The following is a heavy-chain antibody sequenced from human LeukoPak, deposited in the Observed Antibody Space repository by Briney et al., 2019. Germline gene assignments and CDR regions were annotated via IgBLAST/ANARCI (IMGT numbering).Heavy chain of an antibody. Sequence: SETLSLTCAVSGGSISSSNWWSWVRQPPGKGLEWIGNIFHTGSTHYNPSLKSRLTISLDTSNNQFSLKLSSVTAADMAMYYCAGQWTIFDGFDIWGQGAMVTVSS. V-gene: IGHV4-4*02. D-gene: IGHD2-8*01. CDR3: AGQWTIFDGFDI. J-gene: IGHJ3*02. CDR1: GGSISSSNW. CDR2: IFHTGST.